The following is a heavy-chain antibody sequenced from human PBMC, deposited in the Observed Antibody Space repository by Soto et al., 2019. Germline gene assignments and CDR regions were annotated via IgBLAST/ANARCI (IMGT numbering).Heavy chain of an antibody. CDR2: ISAYNGNT. Sequence: QVQLVQSGAEVKKPGASVKVSCKASGYTFTSYGISWVRQAPGQGLEWMGWISAYNGNTNYAQKLQGRVTMTTDTSTSTAYMELRSLRSDDTAVYYCARDYYSRTITIFGVVVNWFDPWGQGTLVTVSS. CDR3: ARDYYSRTITIFGVVVNWFDP. D-gene: IGHD3-3*01. CDR1: GYTFTSYG. J-gene: IGHJ5*02. V-gene: IGHV1-18*01.